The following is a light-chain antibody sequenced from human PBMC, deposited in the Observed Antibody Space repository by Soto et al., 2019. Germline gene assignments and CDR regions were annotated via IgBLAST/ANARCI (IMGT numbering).Light chain of an antibody. V-gene: IGLV2-14*01. Sequence: QSALTQPASVSGSPGQSITISCSGNSSDVGVYNYVSWYQQHPGKAPKLMIYEVSNRPSGVSNRFSGSKSGNTASLTISGLQAEDEAAYYCSSYTSSSTLPYVFGTGTKVTVL. CDR3: SSYTSSSTLPYV. CDR1: SSDVGVYNY. J-gene: IGLJ1*01. CDR2: EVS.